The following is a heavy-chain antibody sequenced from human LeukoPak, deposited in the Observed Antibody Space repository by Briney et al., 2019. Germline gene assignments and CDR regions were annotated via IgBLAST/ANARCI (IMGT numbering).Heavy chain of an antibody. CDR2: INHSGST. CDR1: GGSFSGYY. J-gene: IGHJ4*02. V-gene: IGHV4-34*01. Sequence: SETLSLTCAVYGGSFSGYYWSWIRQPPGKGPEWIGEINHSGSTNYNPSLKSRVTISVDTSKDQFSLKLSSVTAADTAVYYCARGQVDGSGSYPPFDYWGQGTLVTVSS. D-gene: IGHD3-10*01. CDR3: ARGQVDGSGSYPPFDY.